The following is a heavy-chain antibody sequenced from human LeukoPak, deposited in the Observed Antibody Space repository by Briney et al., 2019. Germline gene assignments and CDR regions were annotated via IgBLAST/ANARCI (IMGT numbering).Heavy chain of an antibody. V-gene: IGHV1-69*13. CDR3: ARGPLYTVTAYYYYYYYMDV. CDR1: GYTFTGYY. CDR2: IIPIFGTA. Sequence: SVKVSCKTSGYTFTGYYMHWVRQAPGQGLEWMGGIIPIFGTANYAQKFQGRVTITADESTSTAYMELSSLRSEDTAVYYCARGPLYTVTAYYYYYYYMDVWGKGTTVTVSS. D-gene: IGHD4-11*01. J-gene: IGHJ6*03.